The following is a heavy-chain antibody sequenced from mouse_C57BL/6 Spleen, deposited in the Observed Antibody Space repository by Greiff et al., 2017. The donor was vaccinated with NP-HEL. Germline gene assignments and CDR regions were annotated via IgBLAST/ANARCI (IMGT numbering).Heavy chain of an antibody. CDR3: ARGYDYDLYCFDY. CDR2: ISSGSSTI. D-gene: IGHD2-4*01. V-gene: IGHV5-17*01. Sequence: DVMLVESGGGLVKPGGSLKLSCAASGFTFSDYGMHWVRQAPEKGLEWVAYISSGSSTIYYADTVKGRFTISRDNAKNTLFLQMTSLRSEDTAMYYCARGYDYDLYCFDYWGQGTTLTVSS. CDR1: GFTFSDYG. J-gene: IGHJ2*01.